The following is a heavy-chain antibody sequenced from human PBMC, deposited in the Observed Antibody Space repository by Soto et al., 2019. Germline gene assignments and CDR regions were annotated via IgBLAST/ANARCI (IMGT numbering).Heavy chain of an antibody. CDR2: IYYSGST. Sequence: SETLSLTCTVSGGSISSSSYYWGWIRQPPGKGLEWIGSIYYSGSTYYNPSLKSRVTISVDTSENQFSLKLSSVTAADTAVYYCARQGYSSGWFAAFDIWGQGTMVTVSS. J-gene: IGHJ3*02. V-gene: IGHV4-39*01. D-gene: IGHD6-19*01. CDR1: GGSISSSSYY. CDR3: ARQGYSSGWFAAFDI.